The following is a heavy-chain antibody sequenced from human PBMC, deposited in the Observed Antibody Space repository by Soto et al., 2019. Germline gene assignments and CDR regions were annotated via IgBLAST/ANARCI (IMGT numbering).Heavy chain of an antibody. J-gene: IGHJ6*02. D-gene: IGHD3-3*01. V-gene: IGHV1-46*01. CDR1: GYTFTRYQ. Sequence: QMQLVQSGAEVKKPGASVKVSCKASGYTFTRYQMHWVRQAPGQGLEWMGIINPGGGRITYAPRFQGRVMMTRDTSTNTVYMELRSLRSEDTAVYYCARDGPPTTTGVGPSYTMDVWGQGTTVTVS. CDR3: ARDGPPTTTGVGPSYTMDV. CDR2: INPGGGRI.